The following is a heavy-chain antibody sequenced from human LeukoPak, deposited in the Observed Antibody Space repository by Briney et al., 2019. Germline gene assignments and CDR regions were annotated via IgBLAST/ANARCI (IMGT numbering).Heavy chain of an antibody. V-gene: IGHV3-48*02. Sequence: GGSLRLSCAASGFIFTTYSVNWVRQAPGKGLEWVSYISSGSSTIYYADSVKGRFTISRDNAKNSLYLQMNSLRDEDTAVYYCARRGYGDYVGVGEYFQHWGQGTLVTVSS. CDR1: GFIFTTYS. CDR2: ISSGSSTI. J-gene: IGHJ1*01. D-gene: IGHD5-12*01. CDR3: ARRGYGDYVGVGEYFQH.